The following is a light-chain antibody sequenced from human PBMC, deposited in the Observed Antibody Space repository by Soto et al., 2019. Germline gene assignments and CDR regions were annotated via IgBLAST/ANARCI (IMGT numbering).Light chain of an antibody. J-gene: IGLJ1*01. CDR1: SSDVGAYNY. V-gene: IGLV2-14*03. CDR3: NSYAGTSYD. Sequence: QAALTQPGSVSGSPGQSITISCTGTSSDVGAYNYVSWYQQYPGKDPKLIIYDVSNRLSGVSCRFSGSKSGNTASLTISELQAEDEADYYCNSYAGTSYDFGTGTKVTGL. CDR2: DVS.